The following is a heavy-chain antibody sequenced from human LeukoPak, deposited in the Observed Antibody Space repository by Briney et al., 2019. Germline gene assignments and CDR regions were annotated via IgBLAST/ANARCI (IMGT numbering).Heavy chain of an antibody. D-gene: IGHD6-13*01. CDR3: ARGIAAASERALDI. V-gene: IGHV1-18*01. CDR2: ISAYSGNT. J-gene: IGHJ3*02. CDR1: GHTITSYG. Sequence: ASVKVSCKASGHTITSYGLSWVRQAPGQGLEWMGWISAYSGNTNYAQKLQGRVTMTTDTSTSAAYMELRSLRSDDTAVYYCARGIAAASERALDIWGQGTTVTVSS.